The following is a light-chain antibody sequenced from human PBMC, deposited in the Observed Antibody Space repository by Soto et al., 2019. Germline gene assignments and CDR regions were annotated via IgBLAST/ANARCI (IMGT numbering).Light chain of an antibody. CDR2: KAS. J-gene: IGKJ1*01. V-gene: IGKV1-5*03. CDR3: QQNNRYPWT. Sequence: DIQMTQSPSTLSASVGDRVAITCRASQSIGSWVAWYQQKPGKAPKVLISKASTLESGVPARFSGSGSGTEFTLTISSLQPDDVATYYCQQNNRYPWTFGQGTKVDI. CDR1: QSIGSW.